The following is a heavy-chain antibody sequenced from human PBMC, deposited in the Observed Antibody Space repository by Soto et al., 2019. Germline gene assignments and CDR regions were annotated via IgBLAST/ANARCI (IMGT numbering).Heavy chain of an antibody. Sequence: EVQLLESGGGLVQPGGSLRLSCAASGFTFSTYVMCWVRQARGKGPEWVSGISRDGGRTFYADSVKGRFTISRDNSKNTLYLQMNSLWVEDTAVYYCAKDPPIASDGPTLDYWGQGTLVTVSS. CDR2: ISRDGGRT. D-gene: IGHD6-13*01. J-gene: IGHJ4*02. CDR3: AKDPPIASDGPTLDY. CDR1: GFTFSTYV. V-gene: IGHV3-23*01.